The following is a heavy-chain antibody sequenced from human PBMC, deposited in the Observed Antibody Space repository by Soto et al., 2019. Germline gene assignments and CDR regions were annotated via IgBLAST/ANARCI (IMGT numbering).Heavy chain of an antibody. J-gene: IGHJ1*01. Sequence: QVQLVQSGAEVKKPGASVKVSCKASGYTFTSYAMHWVRRAPGQRLEWMGWINAGNGNTKYSQKFQGRVTITRDTSASTAYMELSSLRSEDTAVYYCARGAAAGIRYFQHWGQGTLVTVSS. CDR2: INAGNGNT. V-gene: IGHV1-3*01. D-gene: IGHD6-13*01. CDR3: ARGAAAGIRYFQH. CDR1: GYTFTSYA.